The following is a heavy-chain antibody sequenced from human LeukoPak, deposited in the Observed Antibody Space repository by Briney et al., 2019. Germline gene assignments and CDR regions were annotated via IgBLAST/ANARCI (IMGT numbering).Heavy chain of an antibody. Sequence: SETLSLTCAVSGGSLSSSSYYWACIRQPPGKGLEWIGSIYHDVSTYSNPSLEGRVTISVDTSKNQFSLKLTSVTAADTAMYHCARRAHVGEPAAWGQGTLVTVSS. CDR1: GGSLSSSSYY. CDR3: ARRAHVGEPAA. D-gene: IGHD2-15*01. J-gene: IGHJ5*02. V-gene: IGHV4-39*01. CDR2: IYHDVST.